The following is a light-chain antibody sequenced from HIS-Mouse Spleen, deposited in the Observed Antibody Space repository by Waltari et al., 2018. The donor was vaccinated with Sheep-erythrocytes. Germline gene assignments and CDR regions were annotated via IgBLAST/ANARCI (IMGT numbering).Light chain of an antibody. CDR1: SRDVGWSHS. CDR3: SSYAGSNNWV. J-gene: IGLJ3*02. V-gene: IGLV2-8*01. Sequence: QSALTQPPSASGSPGPSVTISCTGTSRDVGWSHSFSWYQQHPGKAPKLMIYEVSKRPSGVPDRFSGSKSGNTASLTVSGLQAEDEADYYCSSYAGSNNWVFGGGTKLTVL. CDR2: EVS.